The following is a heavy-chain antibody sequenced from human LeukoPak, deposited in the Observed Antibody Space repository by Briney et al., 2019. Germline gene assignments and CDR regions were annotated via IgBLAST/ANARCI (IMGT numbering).Heavy chain of an antibody. D-gene: IGHD3-22*01. V-gene: IGHV3-21*01. J-gene: IGHJ4*02. CDR1: GFTFSSYS. CDR2: ISSSSSYI. Sequence: PGGSLRLSCAASGFTFSSYSMNWVRQAPGKGLEWVSSISSSSSYIYYADSVKGRFTISRDNAKNSLYLQMNSQRAEDTAVYYCAKKKYYYDSSGLVSYFDYWGQGTLVTVSS. CDR3: AKKKYYYDSSGLVSYFDY.